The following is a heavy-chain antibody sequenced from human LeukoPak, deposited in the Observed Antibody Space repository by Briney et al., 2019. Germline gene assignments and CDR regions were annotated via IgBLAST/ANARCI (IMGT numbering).Heavy chain of an antibody. CDR2: IYSGGST. CDR3: AGGTLRVPAAKVDRYYYFYALDI. D-gene: IGHD2-2*01. J-gene: IGHJ6*02. CDR1: GFTVSSNY. V-gene: IGHV3-66*01. Sequence: GGSLRLSCAASGFTVSSNYMSWVRQPPGKGLEWVSVIYSGGSTYYADSVKGRFTISRDHSKNTLHLQMNSLRAEDTAMYYCAGGTLRVPAAKVDRYYYFYALDIWGQGTTVTVSS.